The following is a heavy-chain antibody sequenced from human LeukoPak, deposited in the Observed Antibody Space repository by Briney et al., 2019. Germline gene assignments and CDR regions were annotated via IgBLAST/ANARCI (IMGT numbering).Heavy chain of an antibody. CDR3: ARDYY. J-gene: IGHJ4*02. CDR2: ISSNGDST. Sequence: GPLRLSCAAFGFTFSTYAMYWVRQAPGKGLEYVSAISSNGDSTYYANSVKGRFTISRDNSKNTLYLQMGSLRAEDMAVYYCARDYYWGQGTLVIVSS. CDR1: GFTFSTYA. V-gene: IGHV3-64*01.